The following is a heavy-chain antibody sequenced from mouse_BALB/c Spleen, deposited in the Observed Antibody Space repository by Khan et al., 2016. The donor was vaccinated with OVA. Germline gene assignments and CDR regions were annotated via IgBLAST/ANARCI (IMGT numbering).Heavy chain of an antibody. CDR1: GYSITSNYA. D-gene: IGHD1-1*01. V-gene: IGHV3-2*02. CDR2: ISYSGRT. CDR3: ARGNYYGYAMDY. Sequence: EVQLQESGPGLVKPSQSLSLTCTVTGYSITSNYAWNWIRQFPGNKLEWMGYISYSGRTSYIPSLKSRISITRDPSKNQFFLQLNSVTTEDTATXYCARGNYYGYAMDYWGQGTSVTVSS. J-gene: IGHJ4*01.